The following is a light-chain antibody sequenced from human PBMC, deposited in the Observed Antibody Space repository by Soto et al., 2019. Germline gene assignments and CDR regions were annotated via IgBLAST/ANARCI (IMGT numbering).Light chain of an antibody. J-gene: IGKJ4*01. CDR2: TAS. CDR1: QTIDNY. V-gene: IGKV1-39*01. Sequence: DIEMTQSPTSLSASVGDRVIISCLASQTIDNYLNWYQQKQGKAPKLLIFTASSLQSGVPSRFIGSGSGTDFTLTINSLQPEDFATYYCQQSHSSPLSFGGGTKIEIK. CDR3: QQSHSSPLS.